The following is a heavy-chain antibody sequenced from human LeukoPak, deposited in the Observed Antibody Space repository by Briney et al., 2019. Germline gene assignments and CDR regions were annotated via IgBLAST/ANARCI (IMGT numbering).Heavy chain of an antibody. V-gene: IGHV1-2*02. J-gene: IGHJ5*02. CDR3: ARRVSRYGNWCDP. CDR2: INPNSGGT. D-gene: IGHD5/OR15-5a*01. Sequence: ASVKVSCKASGYTFTGYYMHWVRQAPGQGLEWMGWINPNSGGTNYAQKFQGRVTMTRDTSISTAYMELSRLRSDDTAVYYCARRVSRYGNWCDPWGQGTLVTVSS. CDR1: GYTFTGYY.